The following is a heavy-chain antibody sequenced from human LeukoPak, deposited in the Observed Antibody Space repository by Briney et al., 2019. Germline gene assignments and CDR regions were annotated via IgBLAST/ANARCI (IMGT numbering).Heavy chain of an antibody. CDR1: GGSISSGDYY. D-gene: IGHD3-10*01. Sequence: PSETLSLTCTVSGGSISSGDYYWSWIRQPPGKGLEWIGYIYYSGSTYYNPSLKSRLTISEDTSKNQFSLRLSSVTAADTAVYYCARDFGAGSYRYGMDVWGQGTAVTVSS. V-gene: IGHV4-30-4*08. CDR2: IYYSGST. J-gene: IGHJ6*02. CDR3: ARDFGAGSYRYGMDV.